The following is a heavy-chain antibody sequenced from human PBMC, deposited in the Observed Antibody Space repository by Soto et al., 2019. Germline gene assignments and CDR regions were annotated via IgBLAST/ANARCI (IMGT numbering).Heavy chain of an antibody. Sequence: PGGSLRLSCAASGFTFGSYGMHWVRQAPGKGLEWVAVISYDGSNKYYADSVKGRFTISRDNSKNTLYLQMNSLRAEDTAVYYCAKDLWFGELLSHYYYYGMDVWGQGTTVTVSS. CDR1: GFTFGSYG. J-gene: IGHJ6*02. CDR3: AKDLWFGELLSHYYYYGMDV. V-gene: IGHV3-30*18. CDR2: ISYDGSNK. D-gene: IGHD3-10*01.